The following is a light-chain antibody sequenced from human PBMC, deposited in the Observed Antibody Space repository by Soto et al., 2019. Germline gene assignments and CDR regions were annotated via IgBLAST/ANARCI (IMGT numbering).Light chain of an antibody. CDR1: QSLSKS. Sequence: EIVFTQSPATLSFSSGERATLSCRASQSLSKSLVWYQQKPGQAPRLLIDGASNRATGIPARFSGSGSGTDFTLTISSLEPEDFAVYFCQQRSSWPLTFGGGTKVDIK. CDR2: GAS. V-gene: IGKV3-11*01. J-gene: IGKJ4*02. CDR3: QQRSSWPLT.